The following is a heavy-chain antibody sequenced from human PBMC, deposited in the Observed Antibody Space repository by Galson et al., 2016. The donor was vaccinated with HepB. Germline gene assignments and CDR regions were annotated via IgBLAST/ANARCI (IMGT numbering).Heavy chain of an antibody. Sequence: SLRLSCAGSGFPFSNYGMHWVRQAPGKGLEWVAVIWYDGSHIYYGDSVKGRFTISRDNSKNTLYLQMNSLRVEDTATYYCVKGGGGYRLYWFFDLWGRGTPVTVSS. J-gene: IGHJ2*01. D-gene: IGHD5-12*01. CDR3: VKGGGGYRLYWFFDL. CDR2: IWYDGSHI. V-gene: IGHV3-33*06. CDR1: GFPFSNYG.